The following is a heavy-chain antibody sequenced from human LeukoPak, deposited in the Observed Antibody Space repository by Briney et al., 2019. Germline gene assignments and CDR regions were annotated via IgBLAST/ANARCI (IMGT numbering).Heavy chain of an antibody. CDR1: GGSISSSSYY. J-gene: IGHJ4*02. CDR3: ARLAMVSPGLTYVDN. D-gene: IGHD1-14*01. V-gene: IGHV4-39*01. CDR2: VYYTGST. Sequence: SETLSLTCNVSGGSISSSSYYWGWIRQPPGKGLEWIGSVYYTGSTYYNPSLKSRVTISEDTSKNQFSLKLISVTPAETSVYYCARLAMVSPGLTYVDNWGQGTLVSVSS.